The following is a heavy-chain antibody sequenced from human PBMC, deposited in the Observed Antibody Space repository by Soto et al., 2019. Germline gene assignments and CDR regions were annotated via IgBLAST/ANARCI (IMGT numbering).Heavy chain of an antibody. J-gene: IGHJ5*02. CDR3: ASHYGSGSFNWLDP. V-gene: IGHV3-23*01. D-gene: IGHD3-10*01. CDR1: VFTFSSHG. CDR2: ISGSGDGT. Sequence: GGSLRLSCAGSVFTFSSHGMTWVRQAPGKGLDWVSAISGSGDGTFYADSVKGRFTISRDNSKNTLYLQMNSLRAEDTAIYYCASHYGSGSFNWLDPWGQGTLVTVSS.